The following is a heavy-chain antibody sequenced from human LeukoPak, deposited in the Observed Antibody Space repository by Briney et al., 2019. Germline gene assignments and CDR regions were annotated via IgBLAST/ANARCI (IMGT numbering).Heavy chain of an antibody. CDR2: IYYSGST. Sequence: SETLSLTCTVSGGSISSYYWSWIRQPPGKGLEWIGYIYYSGSTSYNPSLKSRVTISVDTSKNQFSLKLSSVTAADTAVYYCARQDFWSGYLGLCYFDYWGQGTLVTVSS. CDR1: GGSISSYY. CDR3: ARQDFWSGYLGLCYFDY. D-gene: IGHD3-3*01. V-gene: IGHV4-59*08. J-gene: IGHJ4*02.